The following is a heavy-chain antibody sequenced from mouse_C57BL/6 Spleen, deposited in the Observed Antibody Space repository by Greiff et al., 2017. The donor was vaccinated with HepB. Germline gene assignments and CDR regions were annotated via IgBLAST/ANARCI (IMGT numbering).Heavy chain of an antibody. CDR3: ARDDGTGGLRFDY. J-gene: IGHJ2*01. Sequence: EVHLVESGGGLVKPGGSLKLSCAASGFTFSSYAMSWVRQTPEKRLEWVATISDGGSYTYYPDNVKGRFTISRDNAKNNLYLQMSHLKSEDTSMYYCARDDGTGGLRFDYWGQGTTLTVSS. V-gene: IGHV5-4*01. D-gene: IGHD3-1*01. CDR2: ISDGGSYT. CDR1: GFTFSSYA.